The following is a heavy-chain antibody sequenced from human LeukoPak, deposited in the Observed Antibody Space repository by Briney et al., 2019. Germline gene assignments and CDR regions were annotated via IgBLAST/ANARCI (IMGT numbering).Heavy chain of an antibody. CDR3: ARDRVPAPKGLPRYFDY. V-gene: IGHV1-46*01. J-gene: IGHJ4*02. Sequence: ASVKVSCKASGYTFTSYYMHWVRQAPGQGLEWMGIINPSGGSTSYAQKFQGRVTMTRDTSTSTVYMELSSLRSEDTAVYYCARDRVPAPKGLPRYFDYWGQGTLVTVSS. D-gene: IGHD2-2*01. CDR2: INPSGGST. CDR1: GYTFTSYY.